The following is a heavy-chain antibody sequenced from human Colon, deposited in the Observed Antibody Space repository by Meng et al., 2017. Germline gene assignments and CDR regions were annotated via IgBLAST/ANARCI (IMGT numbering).Heavy chain of an antibody. CDR2: IDHSGTT. Sequence: PCRVTPSQTPPIPCNVIGHSISSSCYYWSWIRQHPGKGLEWIAYIDHSGTTYDNPSLKTRLTMSVDTSKNQFSLKLTSVTAADTAVYYCARVVSLVVKGNWFDSWGQGTLVTVSS. V-gene: IGHV4-31*03. J-gene: IGHJ5*01. D-gene: IGHD2-15*01. CDR3: ARVVSLVVKGNWFDS. CDR1: GHSISSSCYY.